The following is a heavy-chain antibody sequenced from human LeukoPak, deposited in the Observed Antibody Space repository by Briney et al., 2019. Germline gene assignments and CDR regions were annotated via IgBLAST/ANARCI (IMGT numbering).Heavy chain of an antibody. CDR2: INHSGST. CDR3: ARQIALAGEWAFDI. Sequence: SETLSLTCAVYGGSFSGYYWSWLRQPPGKGLEWIAEINHSGSTNYNPSLRSRVTISVDTSKNRFSLKLSSVIAADTAVYYCARQIALAGEWAFDIWGQGTMVTVSS. CDR1: GGSFSGYY. J-gene: IGHJ3*02. D-gene: IGHD6-19*01. V-gene: IGHV4-34*01.